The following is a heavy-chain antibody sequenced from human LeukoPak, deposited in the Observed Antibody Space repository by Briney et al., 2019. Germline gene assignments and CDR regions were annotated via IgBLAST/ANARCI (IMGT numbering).Heavy chain of an antibody. CDR2: ISWDGGST. D-gene: IGHD6-19*01. CDR1: GFTFDDYA. J-gene: IGHJ4*02. V-gene: IGHV3-43D*03. CDR3: AKDISYSSGWYGIDY. Sequence: GGSLRLSCAASGFTFDDYAMHWVRQAPGKGLEWVSLISWDGGSTYYADSVKGRFTISRDNSKNSLYLQMNSLRAEDTALYYCAKDISYSSGWYGIDYWGQGTLVTVSS.